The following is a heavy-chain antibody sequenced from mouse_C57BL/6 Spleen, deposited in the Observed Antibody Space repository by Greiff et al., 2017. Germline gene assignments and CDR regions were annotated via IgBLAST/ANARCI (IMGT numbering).Heavy chain of an antibody. J-gene: IGHJ2*01. CDR3: ALIYYDYDGYFDY. CDR2: MDPADGET. CDR1: GFNIKDYY. Sequence: VQLQQSGAELVKPGASVKLSCTASGFNIKDYYMHWVKQRTEQGLEWIGRMDPADGETKDAPKFQGKATITADTSTNTAYLQLSSLTSEDTAVYYCALIYYDYDGYFDYWGQGTTLTVSS. V-gene: IGHV14-2*01. D-gene: IGHD2-4*01.